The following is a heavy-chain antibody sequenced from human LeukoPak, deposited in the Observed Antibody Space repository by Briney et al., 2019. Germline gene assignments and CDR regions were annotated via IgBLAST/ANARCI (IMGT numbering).Heavy chain of an antibody. J-gene: IGHJ2*01. V-gene: IGHV4-59*01. Sequence: SETLSLTCTVSGDSINSYYWSWIRQPPVKGLEWIGHIYYSGSTNYNPSLKSRVTISIDTSKNQFSLKLSSVTAADTAVYYCARTAYARFFDLWGRGTLVTVSS. CDR1: GDSINSYY. D-gene: IGHD2-21*01. CDR3: ARTAYARFFDL. CDR2: IYYSGST.